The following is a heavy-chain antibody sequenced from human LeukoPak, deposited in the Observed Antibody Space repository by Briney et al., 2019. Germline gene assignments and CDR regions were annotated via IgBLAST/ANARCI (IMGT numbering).Heavy chain of an antibody. V-gene: IGHV3-48*01. D-gene: IGHD2-8*02. CDR1: GFTFSSYS. J-gene: IGHJ2*01. CDR3: AKGTGGKIDWYFDL. Sequence: GGSLRLSCAASGFTFSSYSMNWVRQAPGKGLEWVSYISSSSSTIYYADSVKGRFTISRDNAKNSLYLQMNSLRVEDTAVYYCAKGTGGKIDWYFDLWGRGTLVTVSS. CDR2: ISSSSSTI.